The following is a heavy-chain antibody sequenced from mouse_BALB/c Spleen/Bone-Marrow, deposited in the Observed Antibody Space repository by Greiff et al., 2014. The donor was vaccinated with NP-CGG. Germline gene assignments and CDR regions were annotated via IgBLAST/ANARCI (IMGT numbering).Heavy chain of an antibody. Sequence: QVQLQQPGPELVKPGASVKISCKASGYAFSSSWMNWVKQRPGQGLEWIGRIYPGDGDTNYNGKFKGKATLTADKSSSTAYMQLSXXTSVDSAVYFCARGGNYRFDYWGQGTTLTVSS. CDR2: IYPGDGDT. D-gene: IGHD2-1*01. V-gene: IGHV1-82*01. J-gene: IGHJ2*01. CDR1: GYAFSSSW. CDR3: ARGGNYRFDY.